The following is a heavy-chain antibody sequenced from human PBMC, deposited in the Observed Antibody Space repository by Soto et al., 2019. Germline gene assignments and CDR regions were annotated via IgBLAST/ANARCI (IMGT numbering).Heavy chain of an antibody. V-gene: IGHV4-39*07. CDR1: GGSISSSSYY. J-gene: IGHJ4*02. D-gene: IGHD5-12*01. Sequence: SETLSLTCTVSGGSISSSSYYWGWIRQPPGKGLEWIGSIYHSGSTYYNPSLKSRVTISVDRSKNQFSLKLSSVTAADTAVYYCAAGGGLPRYYWGQGTLVTVSS. CDR2: IYHSGST. CDR3: AAGGGLPRYY.